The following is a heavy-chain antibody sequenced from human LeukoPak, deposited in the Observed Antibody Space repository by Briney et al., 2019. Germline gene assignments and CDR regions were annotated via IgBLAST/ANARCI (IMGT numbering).Heavy chain of an antibody. V-gene: IGHV4-39*01. CDR3: AGSYGDYWFDH. D-gene: IGHD4-17*01. CDR1: GGSISSSSYY. J-gene: IGHJ5*02. CDR2: IYYSGST. Sequence: PSETLSLTCTVSGGSISSSSYYWGWIRQPPGKGLEWIGSIYYSGSTYYNPSLKSRVTISVDTSKNQFSLKLSSVTAADTAVYYCAGSYGDYWFDHWGQGTLVTVSS.